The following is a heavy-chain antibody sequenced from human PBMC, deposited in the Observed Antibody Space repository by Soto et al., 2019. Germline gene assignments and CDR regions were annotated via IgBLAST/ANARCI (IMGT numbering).Heavy chain of an antibody. D-gene: IGHD3-22*01. CDR1: GGTPTNSA. V-gene: IGHV1-69*01. Sequence: QVHLLLQSGAEVKNPGSSVKVSCKASGGTPTNSAISWVRKAPGQGRDGRGGLFPVFVLVKYAQTCQGRVTIPADESTNTAYMELSSLRPEDTAVYYCAGGRIVVVGSRAYYGMDVWGQGTTVTVSS. CDR2: LFPVFVLV. CDR3: AGGRIVVVGSRAYYGMDV. J-gene: IGHJ6*02.